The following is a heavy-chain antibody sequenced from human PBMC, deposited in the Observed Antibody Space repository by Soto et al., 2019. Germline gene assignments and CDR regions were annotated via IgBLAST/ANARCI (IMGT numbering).Heavy chain of an antibody. J-gene: IGHJ5*02. V-gene: IGHV3-53*01. CDR2: IYIGGST. D-gene: IGHD3-16*02. CDR3: ARGYISYNWFDP. CDR1: GFTFSINY. Sequence: GGSLRLSCAASGFTFSINYMSWVRQAPGKGLEWVSVIYIGGSTYYADSVKGRFTISRDNSKNTLYLQMNSLRAEDTAVYYCARGYISYNWFDPWAQGTLVAVSS.